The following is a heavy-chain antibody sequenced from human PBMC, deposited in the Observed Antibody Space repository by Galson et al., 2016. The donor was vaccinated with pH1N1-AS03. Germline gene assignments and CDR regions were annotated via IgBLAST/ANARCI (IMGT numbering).Heavy chain of an antibody. CDR2: ISGYNGKT. D-gene: IGHD3-3*01. V-gene: IGHV1-18*01. CDR1: GYTFTSYG. Sequence: SVKVSCKVSGYTFTSYGIIWVRQAPGQGLEWMGWISGYNGKTDYAQKLEGRVALTADTSTDTAHMDLRSLRSDDTAVYYCAAGSGFLEWLGVAYFYGMDVWGQGTTVTVSS. CDR3: AAGSGFLEWLGVAYFYGMDV. J-gene: IGHJ6*02.